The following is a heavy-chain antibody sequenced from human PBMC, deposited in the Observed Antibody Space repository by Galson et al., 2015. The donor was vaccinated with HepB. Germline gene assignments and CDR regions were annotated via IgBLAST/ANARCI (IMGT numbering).Heavy chain of an antibody. J-gene: IGHJ6*02. V-gene: IGHV1-2*04. Sequence: SCKASGYSFTGYYMHWVRQAPGQGLEWMGWINPNSGGTNYAQKFQGWATMTRDTAITTAYMELSRLRSDDTAVYYCARGGNYYDSSGYSVSHGMDVWGQGTTVTVSS. CDR1: GYSFTGYY. CDR3: ARGGNYYDSSGYSVSHGMDV. D-gene: IGHD3-22*01. CDR2: INPNSGGT.